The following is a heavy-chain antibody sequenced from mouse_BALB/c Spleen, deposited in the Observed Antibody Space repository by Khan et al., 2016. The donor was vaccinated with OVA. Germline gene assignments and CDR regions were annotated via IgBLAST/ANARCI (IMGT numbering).Heavy chain of an antibody. CDR1: GYIFTSYM. CDR3: ARGGYGSFGY. D-gene: IGHD1-1*01. CDR2: INPSSDYN. J-gene: IGHJ3*01. V-gene: IGHV1-4*01. Sequence: QVQLKQSGAELARPGASVKMSCKASGYIFTSYMMHWVKQRPGQGLEWIGDINPSSDYNNYNQKFKDMATLTADKSSSTAYMQLSSLTSEDSAVYYCARGGYGSFGYWGQGTLVTVSA.